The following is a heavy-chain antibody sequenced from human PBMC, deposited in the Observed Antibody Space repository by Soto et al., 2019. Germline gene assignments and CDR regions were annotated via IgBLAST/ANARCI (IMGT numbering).Heavy chain of an antibody. J-gene: IGHJ4*02. CDR1: GFTFSSYG. V-gene: IGHV3-33*01. CDR3: ARDRNIVVVPAAIADY. Sequence: QVQLVESGGGVVQPGRSLRLSCAASGFTFSSYGMHWVRQAPGKGLEWVAVIWYDGIKKHYADSVKGRFTISRDNSKNTLSLEMNSLRVEDTAVYYCARDRNIVVVPAAIADYWGQGTLVTVSS. D-gene: IGHD2-2*01. CDR2: IWYDGIKK.